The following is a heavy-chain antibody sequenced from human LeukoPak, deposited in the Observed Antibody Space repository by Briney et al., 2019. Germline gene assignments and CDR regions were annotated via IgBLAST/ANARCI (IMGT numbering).Heavy chain of an antibody. V-gene: IGHV1-69*13. J-gene: IGHJ4*02. CDR3: ARDAIVGATNYFDY. CDR1: GGTFSSYA. D-gene: IGHD1-26*01. Sequence: ASVTVSFTASGGTFSSYAISWVRQAPGQGLEWMGGIIPIFGTANYAQKFQGRVTITADESTSTAYMELSSLRSEDTAVYYCARDAIVGATNYFDYWGQGTLVTVSS. CDR2: IIPIFGTA.